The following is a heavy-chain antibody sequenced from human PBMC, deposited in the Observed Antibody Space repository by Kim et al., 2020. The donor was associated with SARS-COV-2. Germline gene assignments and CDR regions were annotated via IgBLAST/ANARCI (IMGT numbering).Heavy chain of an antibody. CDR2: IYYSGST. D-gene: IGHD3-3*01. CDR1: GGSISSYY. V-gene: IGHV4-59*13. CDR3: ARFVRQPGRWSGPDY. J-gene: IGHJ4*02. Sequence: SETLSLTCTVSGGSISSYYWSWIRQPPGKGLEWIGYIYYSGSTNYNPSLKSRVTISVDTSKNQFSLKLSSVTAADTAVYYCARFVRQPGRWSGPDYWGQGTLVTVSS.